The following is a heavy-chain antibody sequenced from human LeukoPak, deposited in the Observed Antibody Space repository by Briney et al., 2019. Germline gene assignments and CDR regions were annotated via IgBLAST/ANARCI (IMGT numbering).Heavy chain of an antibody. Sequence: PSETLSPTCTVSGGSISSYYWSWIRQPPGKGLEWIGCFYYSGNTHSNPSLKSRVTISVDTSKNQFSLKLSSVTAADTAVYYCASGGATSMDVWGKGTTVTVSS. CDR2: FYYSGNT. V-gene: IGHV4-59*08. CDR1: GGSISSYY. CDR3: ASGGATSMDV. J-gene: IGHJ6*03. D-gene: IGHD1-26*01.